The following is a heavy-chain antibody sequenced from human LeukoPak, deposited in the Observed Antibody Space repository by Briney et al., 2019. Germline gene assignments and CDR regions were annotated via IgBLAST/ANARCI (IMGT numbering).Heavy chain of an antibody. Sequence: SGGSLRLSCAASGISFNNYGMSWVRQAPGKGLEWVSAISGSGGSTYYADSVKGRFTISRDNSKNTLYLQMNSLRAEDTAVYYCAKGPWGGSYLQPIDYWGQGTLVTVSS. J-gene: IGHJ4*02. CDR2: ISGSGGST. D-gene: IGHD3-16*02. CDR1: GISFNNYG. CDR3: AKGPWGGSYLQPIDY. V-gene: IGHV3-23*01.